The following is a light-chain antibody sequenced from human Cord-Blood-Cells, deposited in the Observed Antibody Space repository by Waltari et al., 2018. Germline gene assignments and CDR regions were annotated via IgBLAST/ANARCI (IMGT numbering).Light chain of an antibody. Sequence: EIVLTQSPAPLSLATGDRATLSCRASQSVSSYLAWYQQKPGQAPRLLIYDASNRATGIPARFSGSGSGTDFTLTISSLEPEDFAVYYCQQRSNWPITFGQGTRLEIK. CDR3: QQRSNWPIT. CDR2: DAS. CDR1: QSVSSY. J-gene: IGKJ5*01. V-gene: IGKV3-11*01.